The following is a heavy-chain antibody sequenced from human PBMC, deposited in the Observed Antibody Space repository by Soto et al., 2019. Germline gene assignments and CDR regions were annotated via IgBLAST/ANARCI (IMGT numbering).Heavy chain of an antibody. CDR2: IIPIFGTA. D-gene: IGHD2-2*01. CDR1: GGTFSSYA. J-gene: IGHJ6*02. V-gene: IGHV1-69*13. Sequence: GASVKVSCKASGGTFSSYAISWVRQAPGQGLEWMGGIIPIFGTANYAQKFQGRVTITADESTSTAYMELSSLRSEDTAVYYCARDIVVVPAAMTTGQHYYYGMDVWGQGTTVTVSS. CDR3: ARDIVVVPAAMTTGQHYYYGMDV.